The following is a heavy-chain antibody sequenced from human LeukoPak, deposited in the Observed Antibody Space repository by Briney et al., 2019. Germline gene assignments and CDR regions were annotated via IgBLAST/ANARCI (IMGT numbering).Heavy chain of an antibody. J-gene: IGHJ4*02. CDR2: ISGSGGST. CDR1: GFTFSSYA. V-gene: IGHV3-23*01. D-gene: IGHD3-10*01. CDR3: AKVARYYGSGSQFDY. Sequence: GGSLRLSCAASGFTFSSYAMSWVRQAPGKGLEWVSAISGSGGSTYYADSVKGRFTISRDSSKNTLYLQMNSLSAEDTAVYYCAKVARYYGSGSQFDYWGQGTLVTVSS.